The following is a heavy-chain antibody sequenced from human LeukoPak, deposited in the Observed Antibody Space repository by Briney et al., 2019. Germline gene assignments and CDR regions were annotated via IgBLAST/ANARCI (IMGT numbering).Heavy chain of an antibody. Sequence: GGSLRLSCAASGFTFRSYDMHWVRQATGKGLEWVSGIGTAGEIYYPGSVKGRFTISRENAKNSLYLQMNSLRAGDTAVYYCAKDSLSRFYDSSGYQWGQGTLVTVSS. CDR3: AKDSLSRFYDSSGYQ. J-gene: IGHJ4*02. D-gene: IGHD3-22*01. CDR2: IGTAGEI. V-gene: IGHV3-13*01. CDR1: GFTFRSYD.